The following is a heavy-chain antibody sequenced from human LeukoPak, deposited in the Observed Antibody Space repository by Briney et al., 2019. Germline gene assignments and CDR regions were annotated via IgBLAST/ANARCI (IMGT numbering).Heavy chain of an antibody. CDR1: GFTLSSYW. CDR2: IYSGGST. D-gene: IGHD6-13*01. Sequence: GGSLRLSCAASGFTLSSYWMNWVRQAPGKGLEWVALIYSGGSTQYADSVKGRFTISRDNSRNTLYLQMSSLRVEDTAVYYCARDPPGIAASVSGGWGQGILVTVSS. V-gene: IGHV3-53*01. J-gene: IGHJ4*02. CDR3: ARDPPGIAASVSGG.